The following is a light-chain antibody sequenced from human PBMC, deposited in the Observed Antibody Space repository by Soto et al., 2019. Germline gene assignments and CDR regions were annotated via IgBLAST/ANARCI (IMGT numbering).Light chain of an antibody. J-gene: IGKJ1*01. CDR3: QQYNSYCWT. CDR2: DAS. V-gene: IGKV1-5*01. CDR1: QSISSW. Sequence: DIQMTQSPSTLSASVGDRVTITCRASQSISSWLAWYQQKPGKAPKLLIYDASSLERGVPSRFSGSGSGTEFPLTVSSLQPDDFATYYCQQYNSYCWTFGQGTKVEIK.